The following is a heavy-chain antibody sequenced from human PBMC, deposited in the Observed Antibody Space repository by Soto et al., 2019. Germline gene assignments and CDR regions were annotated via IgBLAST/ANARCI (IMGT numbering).Heavy chain of an antibody. D-gene: IGHD2-15*01. J-gene: IGHJ3*02. V-gene: IGHV3-23*01. CDR1: GFTFSSYS. CDR2: ISGSGGST. CDR3: AKDFSGEGYWVLHLPDAFDI. Sequence: GGSVKLSFSASGFTFSSYSMSWVRTAPGKGLEWVSAISGSGGSTYYADSVKGRFTISRDNSKNTLYLQMNSLRAEDTAVYYCAKDFSGEGYWVLHLPDAFDIWGQGTMVTVSS.